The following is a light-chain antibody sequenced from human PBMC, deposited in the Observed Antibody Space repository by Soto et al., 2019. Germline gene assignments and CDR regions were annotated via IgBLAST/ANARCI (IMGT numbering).Light chain of an antibody. CDR2: GAS. J-gene: IGKJ4*01. V-gene: IGKV3-15*01. CDR3: QQYNNWPPS. CDR1: QSVSSN. Sequence: EIVMTQSPATLSVSPGERATDSCRASQSVSSNLAWYQQKPGQAPRLLIYGASTRATGIPARFSGSGSGTEFTLTISSLQSEDFAVYYCQQYNNWPPSFGGGTKVEIK.